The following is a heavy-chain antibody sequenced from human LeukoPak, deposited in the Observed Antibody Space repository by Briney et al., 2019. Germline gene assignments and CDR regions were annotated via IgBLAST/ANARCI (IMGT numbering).Heavy chain of an antibody. CDR3: AKDLSEYSSS. V-gene: IGHV3-30*04. CDR2: TSNDGSYK. J-gene: IGHJ4*02. Sequence: GGSLRLSCAASGFTFSSYAMHWVRQAPGKGLEWVAVTSNDGSYKYYADSVKGRFTISRDNSKNTLYLQMNSLRAEDTAVYYCAKDLSEYSSSWGQGTLVTVSS. D-gene: IGHD6-6*01. CDR1: GFTFSSYA.